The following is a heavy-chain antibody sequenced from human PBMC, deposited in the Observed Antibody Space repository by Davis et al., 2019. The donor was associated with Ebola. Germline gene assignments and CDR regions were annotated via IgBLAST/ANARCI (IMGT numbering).Heavy chain of an antibody. CDR1: GFSLSTSGMR. CDR2: IDWDDDK. CDR3: ARIPSYCSGGSCYAGAFDY. D-gene: IGHD2-15*01. Sequence: SGPTLVKPTQTLTLTCTFSGFSLSTSGMRVSWIRQPPGKALEWLARIDWDDDKFYSTSLKTRLTISKDTSKNQVVLTMTNMDPVDTATYYCARIPSYCSGGSCYAGAFDYWGQGTLVTVSS. J-gene: IGHJ4*02. V-gene: IGHV2-70*04.